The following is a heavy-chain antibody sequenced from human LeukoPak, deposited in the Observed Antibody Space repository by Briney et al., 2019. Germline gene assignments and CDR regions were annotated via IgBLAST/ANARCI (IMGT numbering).Heavy chain of an antibody. CDR1: GFTFSGYD. Sequence: KPGGSLRLSCAASGFTFSGYDMSWVRQAPGKGLEWVGRIKSKTDGGTTDYAAPVKGRFTISRDDSKNTLYLQMNSLKTEDTAVYYCTTVGIGREWLRYYFDYWGQGTLVTVSS. V-gene: IGHV3-15*01. J-gene: IGHJ4*02. CDR2: IKSKTDGGTT. D-gene: IGHD5-12*01. CDR3: TTVGIGREWLRYYFDY.